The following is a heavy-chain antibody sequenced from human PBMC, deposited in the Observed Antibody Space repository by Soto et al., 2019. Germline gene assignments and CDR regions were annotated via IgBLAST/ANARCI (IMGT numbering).Heavy chain of an antibody. J-gene: IGHJ6*02. D-gene: IGHD3-10*01. CDR1: GGSFSGYY. CDR2: INHSGST. V-gene: IGHV4-34*01. Sequence: PSETLSLTCAVYGGSFSGYYWSWIRQPPGKGLEWIGEINHSGSTNYNPSLKSRVTISVDTSKNQFSLKLSSVTAADTAVYYCARGLRYYGSGIYYYYYGMDVWGQGTTVTVSS. CDR3: ARGLRYYGSGIYYYYYGMDV.